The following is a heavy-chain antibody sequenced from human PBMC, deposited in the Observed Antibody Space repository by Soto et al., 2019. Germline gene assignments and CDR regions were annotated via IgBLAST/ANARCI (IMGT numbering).Heavy chain of an antibody. Sequence: PSQTLSLTCAISGDSVSSNSAAWSWIRQSPSRGLECLGRTYYRSKWYNDYAESVKSRMNINPDTSKNQFSLQLNSVTPEDTAVYYCARYSGSYNPFDYWGQGTLVTVSS. V-gene: IGHV6-1*01. CDR2: TYYRSKWYN. CDR3: ARYSGSYNPFDY. J-gene: IGHJ4*02. CDR1: GDSVSSNSAA. D-gene: IGHD1-26*01.